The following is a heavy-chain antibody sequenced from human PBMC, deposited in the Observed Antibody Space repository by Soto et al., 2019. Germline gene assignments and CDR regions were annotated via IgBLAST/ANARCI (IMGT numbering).Heavy chain of an antibody. CDR2: ISSNSAYI. V-gene: IGHV3-21*01. J-gene: IGHJ5*02. CDR1: GFTFRSFT. D-gene: IGHD6-13*01. CDR3: TRGASRDSSARGWFDP. Sequence: GGSLRLSCAASGFTFRSFTMNWVRQAPGKGLEWVSTISSNSAYIYYTDALRGRFTISRDNAKNSLHLQMNSLRAEDTAVYYCTRGASRDSSARGWFDPWGPGTLVTVSS.